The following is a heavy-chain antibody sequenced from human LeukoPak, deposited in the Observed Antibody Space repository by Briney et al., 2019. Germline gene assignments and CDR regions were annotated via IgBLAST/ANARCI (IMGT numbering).Heavy chain of an antibody. CDR2: ISYDGSNK. Sequence: PGRSLRLPCAASGFTSSSYAIHWVRQAPGKGLEWVAFISYDGSNKYYADSVKGRFTISRDNSKNTLYLQMNSLRAEDTAVYYCARDFLGVHYFDYWGQETLVTVSS. CDR3: ARDFLGVHYFDY. D-gene: IGHD3-3*01. J-gene: IGHJ4*02. V-gene: IGHV3-30*04. CDR1: GFTSSSYA.